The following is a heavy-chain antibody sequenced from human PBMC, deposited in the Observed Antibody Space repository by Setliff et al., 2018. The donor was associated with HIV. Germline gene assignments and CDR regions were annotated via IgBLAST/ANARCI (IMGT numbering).Heavy chain of an antibody. CDR2: INHSGST. J-gene: IGHJ3*02. Sequence: PSETLSLTCAVYGASFSGYYWSWIRQPPGKGLEWIGEINHSGSTNYNPSLKGRVTISVDPSKNQFSLRLFSVNAADTAVYYCARGYEGSSPGGAFDIWGQGTMVTVSS. CDR1: GASFSGYY. CDR3: ARGYEGSSPGGAFDI. D-gene: IGHD6-6*01. V-gene: IGHV4-34*01.